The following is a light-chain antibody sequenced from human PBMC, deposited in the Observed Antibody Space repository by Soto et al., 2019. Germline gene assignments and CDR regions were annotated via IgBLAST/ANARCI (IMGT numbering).Light chain of an antibody. CDR2: AAS. Sequence: DIQMTQSPSSLSASVGDRVTITCRASQIISSYLHWYQHQPGRAPKLLIYAASNLQIGVPSRFSGSGSGTEFTLTISSLEPEDFGTYYCQQSYKMPSFGQGTRLEIK. J-gene: IGKJ5*01. CDR1: QIISSY. V-gene: IGKV1-39*01. CDR3: QQSYKMPS.